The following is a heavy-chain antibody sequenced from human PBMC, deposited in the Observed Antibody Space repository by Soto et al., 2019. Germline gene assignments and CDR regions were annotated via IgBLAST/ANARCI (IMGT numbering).Heavy chain of an antibody. CDR2: INPKSGGT. J-gene: IGHJ3*02. V-gene: IGHV1-2*04. D-gene: IGHD6-19*01. CDR3: ARLRSSGWLDAFDI. Sequence: ASVKVSCKASGYTFTGYDMHWVRQAPGQGLEWMGRINPKSGGTNYAQKFQGWVTMTRDTSISTAYMELSRLRSDDTAVYYCARLRSSGWLDAFDIWGQGTMVTVSS. CDR1: GYTFTGYD.